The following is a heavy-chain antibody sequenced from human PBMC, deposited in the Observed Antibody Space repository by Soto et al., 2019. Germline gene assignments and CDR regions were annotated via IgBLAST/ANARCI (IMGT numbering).Heavy chain of an antibody. J-gene: IGHJ6*02. V-gene: IGHV1-18*01. CDR1: GYTFSRYG. Sequence: QGQLVQSGGEVKKSGASVKVSCKASGYTFSRYGISWVRQAPGQGLEWMGWISGYNGDTNYAQKFQGRVTMTIDASTSTAYMELRSLTSDDTAVYYCAKNGQPPCYYYGLDVWGQGTTVTVAS. CDR2: ISGYNGDT. D-gene: IGHD2-8*01. CDR3: AKNGQPPCYYYGLDV.